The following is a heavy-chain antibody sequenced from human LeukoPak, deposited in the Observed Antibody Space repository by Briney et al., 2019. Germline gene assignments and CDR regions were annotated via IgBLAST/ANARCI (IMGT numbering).Heavy chain of an antibody. J-gene: IGHJ4*02. CDR2: IYYSGST. CDR3: ARASYSYDINGWVPFDY. V-gene: IGHV4-39*07. D-gene: IGHD3-22*01. CDR1: GGSILSSSYY. Sequence: SETLSLTCTVSGGSILSSSYYWGWIRQPPGKGLEWIGSIYYSGSTYYNPSLKSRVTISGDTSKNQFSLRLSSVTAADTAVYYCARASYSYDINGWVPFDYWGQGTLVTVSS.